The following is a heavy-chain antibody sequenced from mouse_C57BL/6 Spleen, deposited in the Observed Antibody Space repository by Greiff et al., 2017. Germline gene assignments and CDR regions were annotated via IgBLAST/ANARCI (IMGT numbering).Heavy chain of an antibody. Sequence: QVQLQQPGAELVKPGASVTLSCKASGYTFTSYWMNWVKQRPGQGLEWIGMIHPNSGSTNYNAKFKSKATLTDDKSSSTAYLQLSSLTSEDSAVYYCARDYCSPYYFDYWGQGTTLTVSS. CDR3: ARDYCSPYYFDY. D-gene: IGHD1-1*01. V-gene: IGHV1-64*01. CDR1: GYTFTSYW. J-gene: IGHJ2*01. CDR2: IHPNSGST.